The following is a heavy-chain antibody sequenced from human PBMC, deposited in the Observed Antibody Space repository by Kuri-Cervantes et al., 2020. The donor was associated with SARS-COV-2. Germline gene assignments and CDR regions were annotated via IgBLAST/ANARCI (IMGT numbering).Heavy chain of an antibody. J-gene: IGHJ5*02. V-gene: IGHV3-21*01. CDR3: ASVYSSISHNWFDP. D-gene: IGHD6-13*01. CDR2: ISSSSSYI. Sequence: GESLKISCAASGFTFSSYSMNWVRQAPGKGLEWVSSISSSSSYIYYADSVKGRFTISRDNSKNSLYLQMNSLRAEDTAVYYCASVYSSISHNWFDPWGQGTLVTVSS. CDR1: GFTFSSYS.